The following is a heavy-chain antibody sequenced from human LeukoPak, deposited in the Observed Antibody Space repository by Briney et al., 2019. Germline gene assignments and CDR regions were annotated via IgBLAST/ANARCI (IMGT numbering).Heavy chain of an antibody. J-gene: IGHJ4*02. CDR2: IYTSGST. Sequence: SETLSLTCTVSGGSISSGSYYWSWIRQPAGKGLEWIGRIYTSGSTNYNPSLKSRVTISVDTSKNQFSLKLSSVTAADTAVYYCARAGGYDALIDYWGQGTLVTVSS. V-gene: IGHV4-61*02. CDR3: ARAGGYDALIDY. CDR1: GGSISSGSYY. D-gene: IGHD5-12*01.